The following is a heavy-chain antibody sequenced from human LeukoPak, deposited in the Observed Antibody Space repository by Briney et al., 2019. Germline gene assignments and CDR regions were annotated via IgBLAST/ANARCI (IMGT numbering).Heavy chain of an antibody. Sequence: ASVKVSCKASGYTFTGYYTHWVRQAPGQGLEWMGWINPNSGGTNYAQKFQGRVTMTRDTSISTAYMELSRLRSDDTAVYYCARDSGYDFWSGHLLDYWGQGTLVTVSS. CDR3: ARDSGYDFWSGHLLDY. D-gene: IGHD3-3*01. J-gene: IGHJ4*02. CDR2: INPNSGGT. CDR1: GYTFTGYY. V-gene: IGHV1-2*02.